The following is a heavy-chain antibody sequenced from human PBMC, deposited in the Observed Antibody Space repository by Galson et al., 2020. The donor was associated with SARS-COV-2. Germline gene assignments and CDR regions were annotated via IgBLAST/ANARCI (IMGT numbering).Heavy chain of an antibody. D-gene: IGHD2-21*02. CDR3: AREGVGAYCGGDCYLGVAFDI. V-gene: IGHV4-4*08. J-gene: IGHJ3*02. Sequence: SETLSLTCTVSGGPISSYYWSWIRQPPGKGLEWSGYIYTSRRTNYNPSLTSRVTISVDTSKNQFSLKLSSVTAADTAVYYCAREGVGAYCGGDCYLGVAFDIWGQGTMVTVSS. CDR1: GGPISSYY. CDR2: IYTSRRT.